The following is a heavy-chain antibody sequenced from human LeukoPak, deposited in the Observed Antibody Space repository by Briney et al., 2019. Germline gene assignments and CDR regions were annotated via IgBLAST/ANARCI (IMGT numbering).Heavy chain of an antibody. CDR1: GFTVSSNF. J-gene: IGHJ3*02. V-gene: IGHV3-30*18. Sequence: GGSLRLSCAASGFTVSSNFMSWVRQAPGKGLEWVAVISYDGSNKYYADSVKGRFTISRDNSKNTLYLQMNSLRAEDTAVYYCAKDQEQWLVRDAFDIWGQGTMVTVSS. CDR3: AKDQEQWLVRDAFDI. D-gene: IGHD6-19*01. CDR2: ISYDGSNK.